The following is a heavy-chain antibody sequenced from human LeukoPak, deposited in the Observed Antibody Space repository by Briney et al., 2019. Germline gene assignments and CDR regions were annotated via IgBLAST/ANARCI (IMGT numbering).Heavy chain of an antibody. CDR1: GCTLTGYY. CDR3: ASASYKAPLGY. J-gene: IGHJ4*02. V-gene: IGHV1-2*02. D-gene: IGHD2-2*02. CDR2: INPNSGGT. Sequence: ASVKVSCKASGCTLTGYYMHWVRQAPGQGLEWMGWINPNSGGTNYAQKFQSRVTMTRDTSISTAYMELSRLRSDDTAVYYCASASYKAPLGYWGQGTLVTVSS.